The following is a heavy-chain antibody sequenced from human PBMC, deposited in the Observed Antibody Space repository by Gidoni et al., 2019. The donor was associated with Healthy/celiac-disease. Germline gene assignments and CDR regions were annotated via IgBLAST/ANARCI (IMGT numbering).Heavy chain of an antibody. CDR1: GFTFSSYW. V-gene: IGHV3-74*01. CDR2: INSDGSST. Sequence: EVQLVESGGGLVQPGGSLRLSCAASGFTFSSYWMHWVRHAPGKGLVWVSRINSDGSSTSYADSVKGRFTISRDNAKNTLYLQMNSLRAEDTAVYYCARAEGYCSGGSCYANAFDIWGQGTMVTVSS. D-gene: IGHD2-15*01. J-gene: IGHJ3*02. CDR3: ARAEGYCSGGSCYANAFDI.